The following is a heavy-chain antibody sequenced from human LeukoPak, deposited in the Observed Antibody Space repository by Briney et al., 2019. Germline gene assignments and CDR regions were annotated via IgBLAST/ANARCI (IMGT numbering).Heavy chain of an antibody. CDR2: IKSKTDGGTT. CDR3: TTDGGEWEPDRGYFDY. D-gene: IGHD1-26*01. Sequence: PGGSLRLSCAASGFTFSSFAMSWVRQAPGKGLEWAGRIKSKTDGGTTDYAAPVKGRFTISRDDSKNTLYLQMNSLKTEDTAVYYCTTDGGEWEPDRGYFDYWGQGTLVTVSS. CDR1: GFTFSSFA. J-gene: IGHJ4*02. V-gene: IGHV3-15*01.